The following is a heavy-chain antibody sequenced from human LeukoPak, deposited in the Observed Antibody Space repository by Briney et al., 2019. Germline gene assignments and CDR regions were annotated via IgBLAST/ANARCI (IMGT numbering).Heavy chain of an antibody. J-gene: IGHJ4*02. CDR1: RFTFSVYA. V-gene: IGHV3-23*01. Sequence: PAGSLRLSCVASRFTFSVYAMSWVRQAPGQGLEWVSGITGSGGSTYYADSVKGRFTISRDNSKKLRYLKMNSLTADDTAEYYCAKGKDCWGQGTLVTVSS. CDR2: ITGSGGST. CDR3: AKGKDC.